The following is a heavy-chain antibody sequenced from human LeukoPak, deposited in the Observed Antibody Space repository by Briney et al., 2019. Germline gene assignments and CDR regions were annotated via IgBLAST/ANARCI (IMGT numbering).Heavy chain of an antibody. J-gene: IGHJ5*02. CDR2: IYSDGST. Sequence: GGSLRLSCAASGFTVSSDYMSWVRQAPGKGLEWVSVIYSDGSTYYADSVKGRFSISRDSSKNTLYLQMNSLRAEGTAVYYCASHTVSRSPRGQGTLVTVSS. CDR1: GFTVSSDY. V-gene: IGHV3-53*01. CDR3: ASHTVSRSP. D-gene: IGHD4-11*01.